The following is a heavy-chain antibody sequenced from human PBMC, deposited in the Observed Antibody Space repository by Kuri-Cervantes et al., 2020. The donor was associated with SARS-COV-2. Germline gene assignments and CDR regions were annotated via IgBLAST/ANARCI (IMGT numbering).Heavy chain of an antibody. J-gene: IGHJ6*02. V-gene: IGHV1-2*04. CDR3: ARTRPRGQDIVVVPAAQKDYYYGMDV. Sequence: ASVKVSCKASGYTFTGYYMHWVRQAPGQGLEWMGWINPNRGGTNYAQKFQGWVTMTRDTSISTAYMELRRLRSDDTAVYYCARTRPRGQDIVVVPAAQKDYYYGMDVWGQGTTVTVSS. D-gene: IGHD2-2*01. CDR1: GYTFTGYY. CDR2: INPNRGGT.